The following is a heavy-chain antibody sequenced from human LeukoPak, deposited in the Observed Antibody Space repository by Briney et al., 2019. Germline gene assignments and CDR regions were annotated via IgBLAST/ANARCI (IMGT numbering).Heavy chain of an antibody. CDR1: GFTFSSYS. CDR3: AKDKGSSWGLFDY. J-gene: IGHJ4*02. V-gene: IGHV3-48*04. D-gene: IGHD6-13*01. CDR2: ISSSSSTI. Sequence: PGGSLRLSCAASGFTFSSYSTNWVRQAPGKGLEWVSYISSSSSTIYYADSVKGRFTISRDNAKNSLYLQMNSLRAEDMALYYCAKDKGSSWGLFDYRGQGTLVTVSS.